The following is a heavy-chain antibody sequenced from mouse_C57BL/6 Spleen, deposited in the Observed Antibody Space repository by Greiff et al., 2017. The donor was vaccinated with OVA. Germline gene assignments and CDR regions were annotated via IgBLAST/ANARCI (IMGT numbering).Heavy chain of an antibody. V-gene: IGHV1-55*01. CDR2: IYPGSGST. J-gene: IGHJ1*03. CDR1: GYTFTSYW. D-gene: IGHD2-3*01. CDR3: AQRDDGYSWYFDV. Sequence: QVQLQQSGAELVKPGASVKMSCKASGYTFTSYWITWVKQRPGQGLEWIGDIYPGSGSTNYNEKFKSKATLTVDTSSSTAYMQLSSLTSEDSAVYYCAQRDDGYSWYFDVWGTGTTVTVSS.